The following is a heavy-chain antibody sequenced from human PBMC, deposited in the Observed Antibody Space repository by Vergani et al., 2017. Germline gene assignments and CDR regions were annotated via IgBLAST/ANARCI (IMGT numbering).Heavy chain of an antibody. D-gene: IGHD3-22*01. J-gene: IGHJ3*02. V-gene: IGHV1-2*02. CDR2: INPNSGGT. CDR3: ARVRSYYDSRGDAFDI. Sequence: QVQLVQSGAEVKKPGASVKVSCKASGYTFTGYYMHWVRQAPGQGLEWMGWINPNSGGTNYAQKFQGRVTMTRDTSISTAYMELSRLRSEDPAVYYCARVRSYYDSRGDAFDIWGQGTMVTVSS. CDR1: GYTFTGYY.